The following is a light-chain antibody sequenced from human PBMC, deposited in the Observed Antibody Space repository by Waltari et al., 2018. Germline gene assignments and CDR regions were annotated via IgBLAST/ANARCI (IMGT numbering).Light chain of an antibody. CDR3: QKYVNLPAT. V-gene: IGKV3-20*01. Sequence: EIVLTQSPSTLSLSPGERATLSCRASQSVGRFLAWYQQKPGQAPMLLIYHASIRATGIPDRFSGSGSGTDFSLTISGLEPEDFAVYYCQKYVNLPATFGQGTKVEIK. CDR1: QSVGRF. J-gene: IGKJ1*01. CDR2: HAS.